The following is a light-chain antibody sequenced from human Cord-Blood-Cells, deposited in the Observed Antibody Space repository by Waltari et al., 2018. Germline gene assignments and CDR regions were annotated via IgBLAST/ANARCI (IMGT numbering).Light chain of an antibody. CDR3: QQDYNLPPLT. V-gene: IGKV3D-7*01. CDR2: GAS. Sequence: EIVMTQSPATLSLSPGERATLSCRASQSVSSSYLSCYQQKTGQAPRLLIYGASTRATGIPARFSGSGSGTDFTLTISSLQPEDFAVYYCQQDYNLPPLTFGGGTKVEIK. CDR1: QSVSSSY. J-gene: IGKJ4*01.